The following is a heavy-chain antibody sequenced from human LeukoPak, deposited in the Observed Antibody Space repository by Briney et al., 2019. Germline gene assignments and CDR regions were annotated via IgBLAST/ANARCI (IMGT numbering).Heavy chain of an antibody. CDR2: ISSSSSTI. Sequence: GGSLRLSCAASRFTFSSYSMNWVRQAPGKGLEWVSYISSSSSTIYYADSVKGRFTISRDNAKNSLYLQMNSLRAEDTAVYYCARELGYCSSTSCYNFDYWGQGTLVTVSS. CDR3: ARELGYCSSTSCYNFDY. D-gene: IGHD2-2*01. J-gene: IGHJ4*02. V-gene: IGHV3-48*01. CDR1: RFTFSSYS.